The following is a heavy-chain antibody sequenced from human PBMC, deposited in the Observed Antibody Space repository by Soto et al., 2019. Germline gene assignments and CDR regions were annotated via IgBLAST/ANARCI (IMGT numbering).Heavy chain of an antibody. CDR2: ISWNSGNI. J-gene: IGHJ4*02. V-gene: IGHV3-9*01. CDR1: GFTFDDYA. D-gene: IGHD3-9*01. CDR3: AKAKLRYFDWSPFDY. Sequence: EVQLVESGGGLVQPGRSLRLSCAASGFTFDDYAMHWVRQAPGKGLEWVSGISWNSGNIAYADSVKGRFTISRDNAKYSLYLQMNSLRAEDTALYYCAKAKLRYFDWSPFDYWGQGTLVTVSS.